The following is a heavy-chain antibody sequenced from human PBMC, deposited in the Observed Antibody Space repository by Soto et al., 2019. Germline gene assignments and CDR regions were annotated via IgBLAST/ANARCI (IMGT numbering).Heavy chain of an antibody. J-gene: IGHJ4*02. Sequence: LGGSLRLSCAASGFTFSSYGMHWVRQSPGKGLEWVAVIWYDGSNKYYADSVKGRFTIYRDNSKNTLYLQMNRLRAEDTAVYYCARDIVDTAMVIAYWGQGTLVTVSS. V-gene: IGHV3-33*01. CDR1: GFTFSSYG. CDR2: IWYDGSNK. D-gene: IGHD5-18*01. CDR3: ARDIVDTAMVIAY.